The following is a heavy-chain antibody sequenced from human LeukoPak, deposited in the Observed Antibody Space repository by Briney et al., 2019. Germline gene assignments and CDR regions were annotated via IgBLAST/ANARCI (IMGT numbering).Heavy chain of an antibody. D-gene: IGHD3-16*02. V-gene: IGHV1-18*01. Sequence: GASVKVSCKASGYTFTSYGISWVRQAPGQGLEWMGWISAYNGNTNYAQKLQGRVTMTTDTSTSTAYMELRSLRSDDTAVYYCAREGLEYYDYVWGSYRYTIDYWGQGTLVTVSS. CDR3: AREGLEYYDYVWGSYRYTIDY. CDR1: GYTFTSYG. J-gene: IGHJ4*02. CDR2: ISAYNGNT.